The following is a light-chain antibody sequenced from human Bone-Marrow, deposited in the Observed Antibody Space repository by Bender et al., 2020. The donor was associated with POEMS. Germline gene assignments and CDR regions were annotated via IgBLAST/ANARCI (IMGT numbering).Light chain of an antibody. CDR3: YSVAGTYIWV. CDR2: DVS. Sequence: QSALTQPRSVSGSPGQSVTLSCTGTISDVGGYNYVSWYQQHPGKAPKLMIYDVSKRPSGVPDRFSGSKSGNTASLTISGLQAEDEADYYCYSVAGTYIWVFGAGTKLTVL. CDR1: ISDVGGYNY. J-gene: IGLJ3*02. V-gene: IGLV2-11*01.